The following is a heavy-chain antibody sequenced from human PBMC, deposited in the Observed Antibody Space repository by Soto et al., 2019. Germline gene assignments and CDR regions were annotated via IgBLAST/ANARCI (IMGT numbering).Heavy chain of an antibody. V-gene: IGHV6-1*01. J-gene: IGHJ5*02. D-gene: IGHD5-12*01. CDR2: TYFRSKWYN. CDR3: AKGDNLGPKTGYAFDP. Sequence: SQTLSLTCAISGDSVSSNTASWNWIRQSPSRGLEWLGRTYFRSKWYNDYAVSVKSRIIINPDTSNNQFSLQLNSVTPEDTAVYFCAKGDNLGPKTGYAFDPWGQGILVTVSS. CDR1: GDSVSSNTAS.